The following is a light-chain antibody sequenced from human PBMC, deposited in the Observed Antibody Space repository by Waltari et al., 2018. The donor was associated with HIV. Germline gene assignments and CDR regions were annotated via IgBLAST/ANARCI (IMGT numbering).Light chain of an antibody. Sequence: QSALTQPASVSGSPGQSITISCTGTNSDVGNYNYVSWFQRHPGKAPKLVIYDVSNRPSGVSNRFSGSKSGNTASLTISGLQAEDEADYFCTSYTTSNTWVFGGGTKLTVL. CDR1: NSDVGNYNY. CDR2: DVS. CDR3: TSYTTSNTWV. J-gene: IGLJ3*02. V-gene: IGLV2-14*03.